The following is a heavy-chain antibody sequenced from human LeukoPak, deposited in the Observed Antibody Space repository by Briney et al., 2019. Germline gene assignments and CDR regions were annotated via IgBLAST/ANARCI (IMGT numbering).Heavy chain of an antibody. J-gene: IGHJ3*02. V-gene: IGHV4-38-2*02. Sequence: PSETLSLTCTVSGYSISSGYYWGWIRQPPGKGLEWIGSIYHSGSTYYNPSLESRVTISVDTSKNQFSLKLSSVTAADTAVYYCARRSYYDSSGYYYGGRNDAFDIWGQGTMVTVSS. D-gene: IGHD3-22*01. CDR3: ARRSYYDSSGYYYGGRNDAFDI. CDR1: GYSISSGYY. CDR2: IYHSGST.